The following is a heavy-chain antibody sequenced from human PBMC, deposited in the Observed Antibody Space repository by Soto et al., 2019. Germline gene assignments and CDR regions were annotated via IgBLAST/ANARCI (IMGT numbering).Heavy chain of an antibody. CDR1: GFTFSSYG. Sequence: GGSLRLSCAASGFTFSSYGMHWVRQAPGKGLEWVAVIWSDGGNKYYADSVKGRFTISRDNSKNTLYLQMNSLRAEDTAVYYCARDMTDDYGLDYWGQGTLVTVSS. V-gene: IGHV3-33*01. CDR3: ARDMTDDYGLDY. J-gene: IGHJ4*02. CDR2: IWSDGGNK. D-gene: IGHD4-17*01.